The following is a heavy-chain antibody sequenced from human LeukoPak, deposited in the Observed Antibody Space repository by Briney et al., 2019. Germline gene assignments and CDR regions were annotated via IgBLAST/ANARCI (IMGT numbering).Heavy chain of an antibody. J-gene: IGHJ3*02. CDR1: GYTFTGYY. V-gene: IGHV1-2*02. D-gene: IGHD7-27*01. CDR2: INPNSGGT. Sequence: GASVKVSCKASGYTFTGYYMHWVRQAPGQGLEWMGWINPNSGGTNYAQKFQGRVTMTRDTSISTAYMELSRLRSDDTAVYYCASSDVTGDLLWPSRGTRPTVAFDIWGQGTMVTVSS. CDR3: ASSDVTGDLLWPSRGTRPTVAFDI.